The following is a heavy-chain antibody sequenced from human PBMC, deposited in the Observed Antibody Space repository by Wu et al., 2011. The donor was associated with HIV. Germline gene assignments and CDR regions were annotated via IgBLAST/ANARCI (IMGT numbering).Heavy chain of an antibody. V-gene: IGHV1-69*05. CDR2: IIPVFDKI. D-gene: IGHD4-11*01. CDR1: GGTFNTYA. CDR3: ARLLDSVTQNYNNVDV. J-gene: IGHJ6*02. Sequence: QVQLIQSGDEVKKPGSSVKVSCKVVGGTFNTYAFNWVRQAPGQGLEWMGGIIPVFDKIKYAQKFQDRVIITMDESISTVYMELRGLRPDDSAIYYCARLLDSVTQNYNNVDVWGQGTTVTVSS.